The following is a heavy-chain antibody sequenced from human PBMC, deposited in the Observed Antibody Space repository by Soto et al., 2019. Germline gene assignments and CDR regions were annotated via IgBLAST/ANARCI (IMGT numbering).Heavy chain of an antibody. V-gene: IGHV1-69*12. J-gene: IGHJ6*02. CDR3: PREGDCIRTSCYRYGMDV. CDR2: IIPIFGTA. Sequence: QVQLVQSGAEVKKPGSSVKVSCKASGGTFSSYAISWVRQAPGQGLEWMGGIIPIFGTANYAQKFQGRVTITADESPSRAYRELCSLRAEDSAVYYCPREGDCIRTSCYRYGMDVWGQGTTVTVSS. D-gene: IGHD2-2*01. CDR1: GGTFSSYA.